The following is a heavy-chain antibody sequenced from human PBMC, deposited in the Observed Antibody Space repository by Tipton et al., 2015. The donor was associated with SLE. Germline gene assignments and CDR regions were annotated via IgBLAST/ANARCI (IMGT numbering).Heavy chain of an antibody. D-gene: IGHD3-22*01. CDR3: ARYFYDSSGVCLFER. J-gene: IGHJ4*02. Sequence: TLSLTCGVSGGSITSNKWWTWVRQSPGKGLEWIGEISHSGDTDYNPSLKSRVTMSVDKSKNQFSLKLSSVTAADTAVYYCARYFYDSSGVCLFERWGQGTLVTVSS. CDR2: ISHSGDT. CDR1: GGSITSNKW. V-gene: IGHV4-4*02.